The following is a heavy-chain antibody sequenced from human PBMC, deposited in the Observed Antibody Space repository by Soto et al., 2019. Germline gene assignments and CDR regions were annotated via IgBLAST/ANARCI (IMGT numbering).Heavy chain of an antibody. CDR2: IYSGGST. J-gene: IGHJ6*03. CDR1: GFTVSSNY. D-gene: IGHD4-4*01. V-gene: IGHV3-66*04. Sequence: GGSLRLSCAASGFTVSSNYMSWVRQAPGKGLEWVSVIYSGGSTYYADSVKGRFTISRDNSKNTLYLQMNSLRAEDTAVYYCARHLLHYSNDRNYYYYMDVWGKGTTVTVSS. CDR3: ARHLLHYSNDRNYYYYMDV.